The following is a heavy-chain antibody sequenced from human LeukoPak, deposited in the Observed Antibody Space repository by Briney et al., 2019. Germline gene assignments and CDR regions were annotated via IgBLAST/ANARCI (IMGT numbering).Heavy chain of an antibody. J-gene: IGHJ3*02. CDR2: ISGSGGSS. V-gene: IGHV3-23*01. D-gene: IGHD2-2*01. CDR1: GFTFSSYA. Sequence: PGGSLRLSCAASGFTFSSYAMSWVRQAPGKGLEWVSAISGSGGSSHYADSVKGRFTISRDNSKNTLYVQMNSLRAEDTAVYYCAKDRAYCSSTSCYDAFDIWGQGTMVIVSS. CDR3: AKDRAYCSSTSCYDAFDI.